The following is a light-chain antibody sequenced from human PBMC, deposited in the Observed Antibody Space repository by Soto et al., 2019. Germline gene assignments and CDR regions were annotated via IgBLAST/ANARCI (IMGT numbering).Light chain of an antibody. CDR2: AAS. CDR1: QRVSNNY. J-gene: IGKJ2*01. Sequence: DIVLSQSPGTLSLSPGERATLSCRASQRVSNNYLAWYQQKPGQAPRLVIYAASNRTTGIPARFSGSGSGTDFTLTINRLEPEDFAEYYCQQYAGSPYTFGQGAKLEIK. CDR3: QQYAGSPYT. V-gene: IGKV3-20*01.